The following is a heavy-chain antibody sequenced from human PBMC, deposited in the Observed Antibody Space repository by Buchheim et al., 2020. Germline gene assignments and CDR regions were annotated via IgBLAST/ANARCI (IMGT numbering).Heavy chain of an antibody. D-gene: IGHD2-8*01. V-gene: IGHV1-46*03. CDR2: FNPSGGST. J-gene: IGHJ6*02. Sequence: QVQLVQSGAEVKKPGASVKVSCKASGYTFTSYYMHWVRQAPGQGLEWMGIFNPSGGSTSYAQKFQGRVTMTRDTSTSTVYMELSSLRSEDTAVYYCGIPVYAIPYYYYGMDVWGQGTT. CDR1: GYTFTSYY. CDR3: GIPVYAIPYYYYGMDV.